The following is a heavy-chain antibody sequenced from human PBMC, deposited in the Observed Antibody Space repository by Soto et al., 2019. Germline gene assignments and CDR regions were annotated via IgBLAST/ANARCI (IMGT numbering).Heavy chain of an antibody. J-gene: IGHJ5*02. D-gene: IGHD1-7*01. V-gene: IGHV4-59*01. CDR1: GGSISSYY. Sequence: SETLSLTCTVSGGSISSYYWSWIRQPPGKGLEWIGYIYYSGSTNYNPSLKSRVTISVDTSKNQFSLKLSSVTAADTAVYYCARGNRNWNFKIRFDPWGQGTLVTVSS. CDR3: ARGNRNWNFKIRFDP. CDR2: IYYSGST.